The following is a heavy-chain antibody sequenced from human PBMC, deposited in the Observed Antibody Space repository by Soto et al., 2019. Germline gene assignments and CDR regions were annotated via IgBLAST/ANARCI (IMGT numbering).Heavy chain of an antibody. J-gene: IGHJ5*02. CDR3: ASGLYCSSTSCYLDP. Sequence: GGSLRLSCAASGFTFSSYSMNWVRQAPGKGLEWVSSISSSSSYIYYADSVKGRFTISRDNAKNSLYLQMNGLRAEDTAVYYCASGLYCSSTSCYLDPWGQGTLVTVSS. CDR1: GFTFSSYS. D-gene: IGHD2-2*01. V-gene: IGHV3-21*01. CDR2: ISSSSSYI.